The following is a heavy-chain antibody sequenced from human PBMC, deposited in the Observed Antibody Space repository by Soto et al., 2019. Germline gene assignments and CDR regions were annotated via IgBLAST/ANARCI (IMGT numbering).Heavy chain of an antibody. CDR2: VSHDGTLY. J-gene: IGHJ4*02. CDR1: VFIYSSCA. CDR3: VKDRSGTWSFDY. V-gene: IGHV3-30*18. Sequence: PGGSLRLSGSASVFIYSSCAMHWVRQVPGKGLEWLAVVSHDGTLYPYADSVKGRFIISTDNSRKMLYLQMNSLRPDDTAVYYCVKDRSGTWSFDYWGQGTLVTVSS. D-gene: IGHD6-13*01.